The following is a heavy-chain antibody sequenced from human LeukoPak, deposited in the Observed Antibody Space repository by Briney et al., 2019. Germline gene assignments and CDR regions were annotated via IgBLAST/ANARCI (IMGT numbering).Heavy chain of an antibody. D-gene: IGHD3-10*01. CDR1: GGSISSSSYY. CDR2: IYTSGST. J-gene: IGHJ4*02. Sequence: SETLSLTCTVSGGSISSSSYYWGWIRQPAGKGLEWIGRIYTSGSTNYNPSLKSRVTISVDTSKNQFSLKLSSVTAADTAVYYCAREGVKLLWFGEKQYYFDYWGQGTLVTVSS. V-gene: IGHV4-61*02. CDR3: AREGVKLLWFGEKQYYFDY.